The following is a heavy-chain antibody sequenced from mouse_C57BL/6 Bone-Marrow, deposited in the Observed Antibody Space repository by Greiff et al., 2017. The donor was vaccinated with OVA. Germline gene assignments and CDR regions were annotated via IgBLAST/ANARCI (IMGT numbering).Heavy chain of an antibody. Sequence: EVKLMESGGGLVKPGGSLKLSCAASGFTFSSYAMSWVRQTPEKRLEWVATISDGGSYTYYPDNVKGRFTISRDNAKNNLYLQMSHLKSEDTAMYYCARDIPSDYGSSYPCAYWGQGTLVTVSA. D-gene: IGHD1-1*01. CDR1: GFTFSSYA. CDR3: ARDIPSDYGSSYPCAY. V-gene: IGHV5-4*01. J-gene: IGHJ3*01. CDR2: ISDGGSYT.